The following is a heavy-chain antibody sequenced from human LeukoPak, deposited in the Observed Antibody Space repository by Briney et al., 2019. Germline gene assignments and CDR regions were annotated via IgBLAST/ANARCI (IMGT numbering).Heavy chain of an antibody. CDR3: ARVPGVNYFDY. D-gene: IGHD2-2*01. Sequence: GGSLRLSCAASGFTFSTYVMSWVRQAPGKGLERVSLMGTSGGSTYYADSVKGRFTISRDNSRNTLYLQMNSLRAEDTAVYYCARVPGVNYFDYWGQGTLATVSS. CDR1: GFTFSTYV. V-gene: IGHV3-23*01. J-gene: IGHJ4*02. CDR2: MGTSGGST.